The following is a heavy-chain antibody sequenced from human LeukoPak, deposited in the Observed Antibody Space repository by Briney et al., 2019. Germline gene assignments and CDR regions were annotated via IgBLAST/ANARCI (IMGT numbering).Heavy chain of an antibody. Sequence: SQTLSLTCTLAAGSISSSSYCWGWIRQPPGRGWEWIGSIYYSGSTYYNPSLKSGVTISIDTSKNQFSLKLSSVTAADTAVYYCARGGKLVLLWFDPWGQGTLVTVSS. J-gene: IGHJ5*02. CDR1: AGSISSSSYC. V-gene: IGHV4-39*01. D-gene: IGHD6-13*01. CDR2: IYYSGST. CDR3: ARGGKLVLLWFDP.